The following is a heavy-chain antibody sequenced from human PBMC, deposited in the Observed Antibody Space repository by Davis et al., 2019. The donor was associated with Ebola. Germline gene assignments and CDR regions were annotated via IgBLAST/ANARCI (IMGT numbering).Heavy chain of an antibody. CDR3: ARHYSGSYFWFDP. V-gene: IGHV4-61*08. J-gene: IGHJ5*02. D-gene: IGHD1-26*01. CDR2: IHYSGST. CDR1: GGSISSGGSY. Sequence: MPSETLSLTCTVSGGSISSGGSYLSWIRQHPGKGLEWIGYIHYSGSTNYNPSLKSRVTISVDTSKNQFSLKLSSVTAADTAVYYCARHYSGSYFWFDPWGQGTLVTVSS.